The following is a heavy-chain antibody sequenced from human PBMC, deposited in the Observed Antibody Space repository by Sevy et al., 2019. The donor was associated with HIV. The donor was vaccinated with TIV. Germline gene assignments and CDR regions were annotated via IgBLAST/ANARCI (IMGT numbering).Heavy chain of an antibody. D-gene: IGHD6-13*01. Sequence: GGSLRLSCAASGFIFSNYAMSWVRQAPGKGLEWVAVINNSGGSTEYADSVRGRFSISRDNPNVYLEMNSLRVEDTAVYYCVKERVGYISSWYYFDYWGQGTLVTVSS. CDR2: INNSGGST. CDR3: VKERVGYISSWYYFDY. V-gene: IGHV3-23*01. CDR1: GFIFSNYA. J-gene: IGHJ4*02.